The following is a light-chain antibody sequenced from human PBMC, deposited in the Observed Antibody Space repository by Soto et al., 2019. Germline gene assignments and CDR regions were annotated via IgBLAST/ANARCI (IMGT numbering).Light chain of an antibody. CDR3: QQSYSTLIT. CDR1: QIISSY. CDR2: AAS. V-gene: IGKV1-39*01. Sequence: DIQMTKSPSSLSASVGYRFTITCRASQIISSYLNWYQQKPGKAPKLLIYAASSLQSGVPSRFSGSGSGTDFTLTISSLQPEDFATYYCQQSYSTLITFGQGTQLDIK. J-gene: IGKJ5*01.